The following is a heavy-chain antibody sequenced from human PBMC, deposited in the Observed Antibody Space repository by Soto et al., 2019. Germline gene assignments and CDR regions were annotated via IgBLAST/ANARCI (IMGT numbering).Heavy chain of an antibody. J-gene: IGHJ4*02. CDR2: ISYEGSNQ. CDR3: ARDSFGMDY. Sequence: QVQLVESGGDVVQPGRSLRLSCAASGLTFDTYAMHWVRQAPGKGLEWVAVISYEGSNQYYADSVRGRFTISRDNSKNTLYLQMNCLRAEDTAFYYCARDSFGMDYWGQGTLVTVSS. D-gene: IGHD3-10*01. V-gene: IGHV3-30-3*01. CDR1: GLTFDTYA.